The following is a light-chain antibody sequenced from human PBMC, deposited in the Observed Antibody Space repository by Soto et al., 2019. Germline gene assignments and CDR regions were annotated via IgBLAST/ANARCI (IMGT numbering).Light chain of an antibody. V-gene: IGKV3-11*01. CDR2: DAS. CDR1: QSVSTS. CDR3: QQRNNRPLT. J-gene: IGKJ4*01. Sequence: ELVLTQSPATMSLSPGERATLSCMASQSVSTSLVWYQHKPGQAPRLLLYDASNRATGVPARFSGSGSGTDFTFTISSLPPEDFAVYYCQQRNNRPLTFGGGTKVEIK.